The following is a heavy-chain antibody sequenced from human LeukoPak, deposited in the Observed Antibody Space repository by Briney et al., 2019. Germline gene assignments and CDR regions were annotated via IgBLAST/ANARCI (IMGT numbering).Heavy chain of an antibody. CDR2: IYYSGST. Sequence: SETLSLTCSVSGGSISSYYWSWIRQPPGKGLEWIGYIYYSGSTNYNPSLKSRVTISVDTSRNQFSLKLSSVTAADTAVYYRARSWIQLRFDPWGQETLVTVSS. V-gene: IGHV4-59*01. CDR1: GGSISSYY. J-gene: IGHJ5*02. D-gene: IGHD5-18*01. CDR3: ARSWIQLRFDP.